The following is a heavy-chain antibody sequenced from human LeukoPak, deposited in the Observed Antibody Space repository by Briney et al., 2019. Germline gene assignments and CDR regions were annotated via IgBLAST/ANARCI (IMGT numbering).Heavy chain of an antibody. CDR3: ARDVLVAGATGTFDI. CDR1: GFTFSSLA. V-gene: IGHV3-7*03. CDR2: IRQDGNEK. Sequence: GGSLRLSCAVSGFTFSSLAMHWVRQAPGKGLEWVANIRQDGNEKYYVDSVKGRFTISRDNAKNSLYLQMNSLRAEDTALYYCARDVLVAGATGTFDIWGQGTLVTVSS. J-gene: IGHJ3*02. D-gene: IGHD1-14*01.